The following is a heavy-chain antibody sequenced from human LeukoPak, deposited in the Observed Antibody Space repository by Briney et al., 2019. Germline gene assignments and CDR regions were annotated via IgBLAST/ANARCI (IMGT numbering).Heavy chain of an antibody. D-gene: IGHD3-22*01. CDR2: IIPIFGTA. J-gene: IGHJ1*01. CDR1: GGTFSSYA. V-gene: IGHV1-69*13. CDR3: ARDYYDSSGYYGRGDEYFQH. Sequence: SVKVSCKASGGTFSSYAISWVRQAPGQGLEWMGGIIPIFGTANYAQKFQGRVTITADESTSTAYKELSSLRSEDTAVYYCARDYYDSSGYYGRGDEYFQHWGQGTLVTVSS.